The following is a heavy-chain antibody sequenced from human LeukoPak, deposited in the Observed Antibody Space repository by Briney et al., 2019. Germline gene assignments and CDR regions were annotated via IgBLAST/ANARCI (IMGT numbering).Heavy chain of an antibody. CDR2: ISGSGGTT. CDR3: ARTSSGGSCYLDY. J-gene: IGHJ4*02. CDR1: GFIFSSYA. Sequence: GGSLRLSCAASGFIFSSYAMSWVRQAPGKGLEWVSAISGSGGTTYYADSVKGRFTIPRDNAKNSLYLQMNSLRAEDTAVYYCARTSSGGSCYLDYWGQGTLVTVSS. D-gene: IGHD2-15*01. V-gene: IGHV3-23*01.